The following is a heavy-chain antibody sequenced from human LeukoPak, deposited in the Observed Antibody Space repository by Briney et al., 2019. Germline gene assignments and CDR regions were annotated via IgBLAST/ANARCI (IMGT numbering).Heavy chain of an antibody. D-gene: IGHD6-13*01. J-gene: IGHJ6*03. CDR3: ARGFSGSSWYYYYYMGV. CDR2: MNPNSGNT. V-gene: IGHV1-8*01. Sequence: ASVKVSCKASGYTFTSYDINWVRQATGQGLEWMGWMNPNSGNTGYAQKFQGRVTMTRNTSISTAYMELSSLRSEDTAVYYCARGFSGSSWYYYYYMGVWGKGTTVTISS. CDR1: GYTFTSYD.